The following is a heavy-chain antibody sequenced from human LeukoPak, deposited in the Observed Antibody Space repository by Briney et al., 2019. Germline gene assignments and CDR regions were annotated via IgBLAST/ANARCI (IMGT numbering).Heavy chain of an antibody. CDR2: ISPANSDI. CDR3: AGSHGAY. CDR1: GSSFTSFL. J-gene: IGHJ4*02. Sequence: GKSLKFSCKGSGSSFTSFLIGWVRQMPGKGLEWMRMISPANSDIRYSPSFQGQVTISADKSISTAYLQWSSLEASDTAMYYCAGSHGAYWGQGTLITVSS. V-gene: IGHV5-51*01.